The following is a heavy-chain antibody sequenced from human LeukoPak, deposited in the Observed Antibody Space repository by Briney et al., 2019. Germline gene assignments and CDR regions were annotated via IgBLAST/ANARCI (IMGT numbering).Heavy chain of an antibody. CDR2: ISGSGGST. J-gene: IGHJ4*02. CDR3: AKTYYYGSGSREYFDY. CDR1: RVTFSSDA. V-gene: IGHV3-23*01. Sequence: PVGSLRLSCAASRVTFSSDAMSWVREAPGKRRECFSAISGSGGSTYYADSVKGRFTISRENSKNTLYLQMNSLRAEDTAVYYCAKTYYYGSGSREYFDYWGQGTLVTVSS. D-gene: IGHD3-10*01.